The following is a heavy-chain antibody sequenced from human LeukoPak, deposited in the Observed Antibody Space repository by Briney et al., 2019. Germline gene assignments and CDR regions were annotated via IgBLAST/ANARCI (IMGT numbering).Heavy chain of an antibody. D-gene: IGHD6-13*01. CDR1: GFTVSTNF. CDR3: ARDWAGYSSSWYSGFDY. V-gene: IGHV3-53*01. J-gene: IGHJ4*02. CDR2: IYAGGDT. Sequence: PGGSLRLSCAASGFTVSTNFMSWVRQAPGKGLEWVSVIYAGGDTYYADSVKGRFTISRDNSKNTLYLQMNSLRAEDTAVYYCARDWAGYSSSWYSGFDYWGQGTLVTVSS.